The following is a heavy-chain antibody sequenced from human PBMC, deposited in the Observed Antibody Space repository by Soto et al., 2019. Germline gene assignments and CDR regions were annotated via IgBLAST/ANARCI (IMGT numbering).Heavy chain of an antibody. CDR1: GFTFSSHG. CDR2: ISAGGGRT. J-gene: IGHJ5*02. Sequence: EVQLLESGGGLVQPGGSLRLSCAASGFTFSSHGMSWVRQAPGKGLEWVAGISAGGGRTHYADSVKGRFTICRDNSKNTLYLQMTSLRVEETAVYYCARDPSDGVNLGWFDPWGQGTLVTVSS. CDR3: ARDPSDGVNLGWFDP. D-gene: IGHD2-8*01. V-gene: IGHV3-23*01.